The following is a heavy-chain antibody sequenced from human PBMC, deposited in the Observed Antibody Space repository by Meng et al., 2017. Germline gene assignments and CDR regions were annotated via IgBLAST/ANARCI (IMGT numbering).Heavy chain of an antibody. Sequence: QWQAVQSGGEVKKPGSSVKVSCKASGGTFSSYAISWVRQAPGQGLEWMGGIIPIFGTANYAQKFQGRVTITADESTSTAYMELSSLRSEDTAVYYCARVLRDGYNLGYWGQGTLVTVSS. CDR2: IIPIFGTA. D-gene: IGHD5-24*01. CDR3: ARVLRDGYNLGY. J-gene: IGHJ4*02. V-gene: IGHV1-69*01. CDR1: GGTFSSYA.